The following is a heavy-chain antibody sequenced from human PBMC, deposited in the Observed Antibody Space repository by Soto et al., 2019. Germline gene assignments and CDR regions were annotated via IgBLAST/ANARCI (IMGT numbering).Heavy chain of an antibody. CDR3: ARVEPQRVGGDYESYYYYYYMDV. Sequence: QVQLVQSGAEVKKPGASVKVSCKASGYTFTSYGISWVRQAPGQGLEWMGWISAYNGNTNYAQKLQGRVTMTTDTSTSTAYMELRSPRSDDTAVYYCARVEPQRVGGDYESYYYYYYMDVWGKGTTVTVSS. CDR2: ISAYNGNT. V-gene: IGHV1-18*01. D-gene: IGHD4-17*01. J-gene: IGHJ6*03. CDR1: GYTFTSYG.